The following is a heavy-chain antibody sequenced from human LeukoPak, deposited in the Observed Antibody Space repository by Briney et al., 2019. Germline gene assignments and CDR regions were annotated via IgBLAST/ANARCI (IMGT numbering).Heavy chain of an antibody. J-gene: IGHJ4*02. Sequence: GGSLRLSYAASGFTFSSFWMHWVRQAPGKGLVWVSRINGDGSSITYADSVKGRFTIFRDNSKNTLYLQMNSLRAEDTAVYYCARGTYCGGDCLSNWGQGTLVTVSS. CDR3: ARGTYCGGDCLSN. CDR2: INGDGSSI. CDR1: GFTFSSFW. D-gene: IGHD2-21*02. V-gene: IGHV3-74*03.